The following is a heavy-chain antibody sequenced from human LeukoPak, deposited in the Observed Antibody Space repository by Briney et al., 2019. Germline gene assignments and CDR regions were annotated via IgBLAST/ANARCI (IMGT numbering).Heavy chain of an antibody. CDR1: GFTFSSYG. J-gene: IGHJ6*03. V-gene: IGHV3-30*02. CDR3: AKGSKALVFTRDHYMDV. Sequence: GGSLRLSCATSGFTFSSYGMHWVRQAPGKGLEWVAFIRYDGSNKYHADSVKGRFTISRDNSKSTLYLQMNSLRAEDTAVYYCAKGSKALVFTRDHYMDVWGKGTTVTFSS. CDR2: IRYDGSNK. D-gene: IGHD3-22*01.